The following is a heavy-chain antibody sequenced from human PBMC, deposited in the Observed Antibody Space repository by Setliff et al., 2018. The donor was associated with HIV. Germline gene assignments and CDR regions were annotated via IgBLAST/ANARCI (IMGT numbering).Heavy chain of an antibody. CDR2: INQDGSEK. Sequence: GGSLRLSCAASGFTFSHYHMNWVRQVPGKGLEWVANINQDGSEKKYVDSVKGRFTISRDNAKNSLYLQMNSLRAEDTAVYYCARDRIAARSDYWGQGTLVTVSS. D-gene: IGHD6-6*01. V-gene: IGHV3-7*03. CDR1: GFTFSHYH. CDR3: ARDRIAARSDY. J-gene: IGHJ4*02.